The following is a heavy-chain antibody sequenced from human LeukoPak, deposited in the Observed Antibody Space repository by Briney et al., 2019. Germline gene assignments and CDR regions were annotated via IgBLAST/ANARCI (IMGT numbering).Heavy chain of an antibody. CDR1: GYTFTSYD. V-gene: IGHV1-8*01. CDR3: ARGIVVVPAAIFYYYYYMDV. Sequence: GASVKVSCKASGYTFTSYDINWVRQATGQGLEWMGWMNPNSGNTGYAQKFQGRVTMTRNTSTSTAYMELSSLRSEDMAVYYCARGIVVVPAAIFYYYYYMDVWGKGTTVTVSS. J-gene: IGHJ6*03. D-gene: IGHD2-2*02. CDR2: MNPNSGNT.